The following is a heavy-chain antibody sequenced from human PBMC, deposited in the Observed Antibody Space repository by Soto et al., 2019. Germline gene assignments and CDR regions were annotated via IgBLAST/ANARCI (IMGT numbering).Heavy chain of an antibody. CDR3: ARLSYYYDSSGYKPYYFDY. Sequence: KPSETLSLTCTVSGGSISSGDYYWSWIRQPPGKGLEWIGYIYYSGSTYYNPSLKSRVTISVDTSKNQFSLKLSSVTAADTAVYYCARLSYYYDSSGYKPYYFDYWGQGTLVTVS. CDR1: GGSISSGDYY. CDR2: IYYSGST. V-gene: IGHV4-30-4*01. D-gene: IGHD3-22*01. J-gene: IGHJ4*02.